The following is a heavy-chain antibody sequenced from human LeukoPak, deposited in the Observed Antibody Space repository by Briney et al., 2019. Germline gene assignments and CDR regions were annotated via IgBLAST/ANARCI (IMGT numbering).Heavy chain of an antibody. CDR1: GESLNGHY. Sequence: PSETLSLTCAVYGESLNGHYWSWIRQSPGKGLEWIGEGSERGGTKFNPSLKSRVTISADTSKNQFSLKLSSVTAADTAVYYCARGNLGGSGSYIFDYWGQGTLVTVSS. CDR3: ARGNLGGSGSYIFDY. CDR2: GSERGGT. V-gene: IGHV4-34*01. D-gene: IGHD3-10*01. J-gene: IGHJ4*02.